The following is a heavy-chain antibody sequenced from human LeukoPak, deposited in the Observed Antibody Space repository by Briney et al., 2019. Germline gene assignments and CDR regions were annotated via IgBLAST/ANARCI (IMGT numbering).Heavy chain of an antibody. D-gene: IGHD3-10*01. CDR3: ARGHLGLSP. J-gene: IGHJ5*02. CDR1: GGSISGLS. CDR2: FHNSRTT. V-gene: IGHV4-59*07. Sequence: SDTLSLTCTLSGGSISGLSWTWLRQPTGRGLEWIGYFHNSRTTSDNPSLTGRVIISVDTAMDQISLKPNSVTAADTAVYYCARGHLGLSPWGQGTLVTVSS.